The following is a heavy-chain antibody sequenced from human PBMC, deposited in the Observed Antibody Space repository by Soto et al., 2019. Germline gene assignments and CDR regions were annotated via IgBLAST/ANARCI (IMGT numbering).Heavy chain of an antibody. V-gene: IGHV3-21*01. CDR3: ARVAY. Sequence: GGSLRLSCATSGFTFNTYPMTWVRQAPGKGLEWVASISSASSETWYADSVKGRFIISRDNAQNSLFLQMNTLRPEDSAIYYCARVAYWGPGTQVTVSS. CDR1: GFTFNTYP. CDR2: ISSASSET. J-gene: IGHJ4*02.